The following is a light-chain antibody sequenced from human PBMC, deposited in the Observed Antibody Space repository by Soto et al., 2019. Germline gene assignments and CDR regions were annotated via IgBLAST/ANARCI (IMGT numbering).Light chain of an antibody. CDR2: KAS. CDR1: QSISSW. J-gene: IGKJ2*01. CDR3: QQYDSYPMYT. Sequence: DIQMTQSPSTLSASVGDRVTITCRASQSISSWLAWYQQKPGKAPYLLNYKASSLQSGVPSRFSGSGSGTEFTLTISRLQPDDFATYYCQQYDSYPMYTFGQGTKLEIK. V-gene: IGKV1-5*03.